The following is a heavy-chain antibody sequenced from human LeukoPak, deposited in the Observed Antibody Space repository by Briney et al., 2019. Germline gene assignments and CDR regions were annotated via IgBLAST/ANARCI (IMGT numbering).Heavy chain of an antibody. Sequence: TGGSLRLSCAASGFTVGNNYMNWFRQTPGKGLEWVSLIYSGGRTNYADSVKGRFTISRDNSKNTLYLQMGSLRVEDTAVYYCARDPPGIAASVSGGWGQGTPVTVSS. CDR1: GFTVGNNY. J-gene: IGHJ1*01. CDR2: IYSGGRT. CDR3: ARDPPGIAASVSGG. D-gene: IGHD6-13*01. V-gene: IGHV3-53*01.